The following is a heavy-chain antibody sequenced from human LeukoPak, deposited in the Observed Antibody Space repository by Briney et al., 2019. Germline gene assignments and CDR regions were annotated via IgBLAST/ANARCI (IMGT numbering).Heavy chain of an antibody. CDR1: GGSISSSSYY. CDR2: IYYSGST. CDR3: ARHHGVGAMGIDAFDI. J-gene: IGHJ3*02. D-gene: IGHD1-26*01. V-gene: IGHV4-39*01. Sequence: MPSETLSLTCTVSGGSISSSSYYWGWIRQPPGKGLEWIGSIYYSGSTYCNPPLKSRVTISVDTSKNQFSLRLGSVTAADTAVYYCARHHGVGAMGIDAFDIWGQGTMVTVSS.